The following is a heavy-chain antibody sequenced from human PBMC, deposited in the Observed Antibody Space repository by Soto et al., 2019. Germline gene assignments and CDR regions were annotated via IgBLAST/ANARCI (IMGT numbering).Heavy chain of an antibody. CDR3: ARDLGPLGISAFDI. D-gene: IGHD7-27*01. V-gene: IGHV1-2*02. CDR2: INPNSGGT. J-gene: IGHJ3*02. CDR1: GYTFTGYY. Sequence: ASVKVSCKASGYTFTGYYMHWVRQAPGQGLEWMGWINPNSGGTNYAPKFQGRVTMTRDTSISTAYMELSRLRSDDTAVYYCARDLGPLGISAFDIWGQGTMVTVSS.